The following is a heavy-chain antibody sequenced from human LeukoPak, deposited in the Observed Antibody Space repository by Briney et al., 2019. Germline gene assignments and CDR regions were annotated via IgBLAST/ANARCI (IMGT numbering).Heavy chain of an antibody. CDR2: INPNSGGT. V-gene: IGHV1-2*02. CDR3: ARDRHSSGYYYNY. D-gene: IGHD3-22*01. Sequence: GASVKVSCKASGYTFTGYYTHWVRQAPGQGLEWMGWINPNSGGTNYAQKFQGRVTMTRDTSISTAYMELSRLRSDDTAVYYCARDRHSSGYYYNYWGQGTLVTVSS. CDR1: GYTFTGYY. J-gene: IGHJ4*02.